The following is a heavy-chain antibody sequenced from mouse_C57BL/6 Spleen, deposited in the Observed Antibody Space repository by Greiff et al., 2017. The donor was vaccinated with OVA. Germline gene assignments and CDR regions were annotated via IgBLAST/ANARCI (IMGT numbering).Heavy chain of an antibody. Sequence: QVHVKQPGAELVKPGASVKLSCKASGYTFTSYWMQWVKQRPGQGLEWIGEIDPSDSYTNYTQKFKGKATLTVDTSSSTAYMQLSSLTSEDSAVYYCARSIDSSGYEFAYWGQGTLVTVSA. CDR2: IDPSDSYT. CDR3: ARSIDSSGYEFAY. D-gene: IGHD3-2*02. CDR1: GYTFTSYW. J-gene: IGHJ3*01. V-gene: IGHV1-50*01.